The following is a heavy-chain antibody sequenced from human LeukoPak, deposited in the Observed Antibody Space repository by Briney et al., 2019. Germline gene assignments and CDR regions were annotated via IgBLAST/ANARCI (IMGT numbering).Heavy chain of an antibody. CDR2: IYYSGST. CDR3: ARGLWSLFDY. J-gene: IGHJ4*02. V-gene: IGHV4-59*01. D-gene: IGHD5-18*01. CDR1: GGSISSYY. Sequence: PSETLSLTCTVSGGSISSYYWSWIRQPPGKGLEWIGYIYYSGSTNYNPSPKSRVTISVDTSKNQFSLKLNSVTAADTAVYYCARGLWSLFDYWGQGTLVTVSS.